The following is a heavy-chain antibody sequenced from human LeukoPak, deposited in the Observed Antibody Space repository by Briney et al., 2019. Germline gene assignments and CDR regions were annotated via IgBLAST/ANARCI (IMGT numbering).Heavy chain of an antibody. CDR1: GGTFSSYA. J-gene: IGHJ3*01. V-gene: IGHV1-69*05. CDR3: ARDRDPSSPYDAFDF. CDR2: IIPIFGTT. Sequence: VASVKVSCKASGGTFSSYAISWVRQAPGQGLEWMGGIIPIFGTTNYAQKFQARVTMTRDTSISTAYMELSRLRSDDTAVYYCARDRDPSSPYDAFDFWGQGTMVTVSS. D-gene: IGHD3-10*01.